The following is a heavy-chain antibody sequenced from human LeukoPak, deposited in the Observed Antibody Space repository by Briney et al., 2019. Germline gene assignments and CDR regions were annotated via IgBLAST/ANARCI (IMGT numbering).Heavy chain of an antibody. CDR3: ARLSAL. V-gene: IGHV1-2*02. CDR2: INPKNGDT. J-gene: IGHJ4*02. CDR1: GYPFSDYY. Sequence: ASVTVSCKTSGYPFSDYYIHWIRQASGQGLESMGWINPKNGDTKYAQRSQGRLTITMDTSIDTVYMELRSLRYDDTAVYYCARLSALWGQGTLVTVSS.